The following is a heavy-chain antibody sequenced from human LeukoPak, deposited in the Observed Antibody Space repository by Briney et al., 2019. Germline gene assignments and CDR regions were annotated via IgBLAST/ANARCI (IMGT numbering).Heavy chain of an antibody. CDR2: ISYDGSNK. J-gene: IGHJ4*02. CDR3: AREPGYYFDY. D-gene: IGHD3-22*01. V-gene: IGHV3-30-3*01. Sequence: PGRSLRLSCTASGFTISRSAMHWVRQAPGKGLEWVALISYDGSNKYYADSVKGRFTISRDNSKNTLYLQMNSLRAEDTAVYYCAREPGYYFDYWGQGTLVTVSS. CDR1: GFTISRSA.